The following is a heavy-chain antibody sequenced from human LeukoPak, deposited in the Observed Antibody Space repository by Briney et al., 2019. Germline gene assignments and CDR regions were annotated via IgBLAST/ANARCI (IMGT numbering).Heavy chain of an antibody. CDR1: GFTFDDYA. CDR3: AKDMARQLWSGAFDI. D-gene: IGHD5-18*01. J-gene: IGHJ3*02. Sequence: GGSLRLSCAASGFTFDDYAMHWVRQAPGKGLEWVSGISWNSGSIGYADSVKGRFTISRDNAKNSLYLQMNSLRAEDMALYYCAKDMARQLWSGAFDIWGQGTMVTVSS. CDR2: ISWNSGSI. V-gene: IGHV3-9*03.